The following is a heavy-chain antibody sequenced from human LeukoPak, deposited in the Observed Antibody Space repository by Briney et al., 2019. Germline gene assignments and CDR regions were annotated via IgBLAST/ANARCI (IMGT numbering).Heavy chain of an antibody. Sequence: SVKVSYKASGGTFSSYAISWVRQAPGQGLEWMGGIIPIFGTANYAQKFQGRVTITADESTSTAYMELSSLRSEDTAVYYCAREWGGYSSGWYRPSYYYGMDVWGQGTTVTVSS. D-gene: IGHD6-19*01. CDR3: AREWGGYSSGWYRPSYYYGMDV. CDR2: IIPIFGTA. V-gene: IGHV1-69*01. CDR1: GGTFSSYA. J-gene: IGHJ6*02.